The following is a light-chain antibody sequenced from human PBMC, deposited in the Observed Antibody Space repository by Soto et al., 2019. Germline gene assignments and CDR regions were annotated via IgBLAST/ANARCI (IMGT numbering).Light chain of an antibody. J-gene: IGKJ2*03. V-gene: IGKV1-39*01. Sequence: DIQMTQSPSALSASLGDRATITCRASQSISSWLAWYQQKPGKAPKLLIYGASRLQSGVTSRFSGSGSGADFTLTISSLQPEDFATYSCQQTSSTPYSFGQGTKVDI. CDR2: GAS. CDR3: QQTSSTPYS. CDR1: QSISSW.